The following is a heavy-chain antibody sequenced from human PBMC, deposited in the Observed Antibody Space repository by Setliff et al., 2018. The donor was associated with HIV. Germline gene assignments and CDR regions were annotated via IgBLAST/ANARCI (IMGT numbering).Heavy chain of an antibody. J-gene: IGHJ4*02. CDR2: IYSSGST. Sequence: SETLSLTCTISGGSISSFYWSWIRQSPEKRLEWIGYIYSSGSTSYNPSLKSRVTISADTSKNQFSLNIKSMTAAATAIYYCARHWYGSGSPLDSWGQGTLVTV. CDR3: ARHWYGSGSPLDS. D-gene: IGHD3-10*01. V-gene: IGHV4-59*08. CDR1: GGSISSFY.